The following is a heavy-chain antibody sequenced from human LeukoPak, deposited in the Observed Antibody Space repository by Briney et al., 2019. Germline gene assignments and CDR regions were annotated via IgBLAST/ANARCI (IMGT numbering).Heavy chain of an antibody. J-gene: IGHJ4*02. V-gene: IGHV3-30*18. Sequence: GGSLRLSCAASGFTFSNFAMHWVRQAPGKGLEWVAVISYDGSNKYYADSVKGRFTISIDNSKNTLYLQMNSLRAEDTAVYYCAKTMTTVVTTPSDFDYWGQGTLVTVSS. CDR2: ISYDGSNK. CDR1: GFTFSNFA. CDR3: AKTMTTVVTTPSDFDY. D-gene: IGHD4-23*01.